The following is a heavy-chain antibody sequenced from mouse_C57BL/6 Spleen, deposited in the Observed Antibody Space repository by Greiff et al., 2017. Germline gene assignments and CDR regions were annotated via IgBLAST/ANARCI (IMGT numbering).Heavy chain of an antibody. D-gene: IGHD2-1*01. Sequence: QVQLKESGAELVRPGASVTLSCKASGYTFTDYEMHWVKQTPVHGLEWIGAIDPETGGTAYNQKFKGKAILTADKSSSTAYMELRSLTSEDSAVYYCTREGIYYGNYEGFAYWGQGTLVTVSA. CDR1: GYTFTDYE. CDR2: IDPETGGT. V-gene: IGHV1-15*01. CDR3: TREGIYYGNYEGFAY. J-gene: IGHJ3*01.